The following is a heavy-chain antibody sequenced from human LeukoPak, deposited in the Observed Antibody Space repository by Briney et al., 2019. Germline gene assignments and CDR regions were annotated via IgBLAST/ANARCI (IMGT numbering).Heavy chain of an antibody. Sequence: GGSLRLSCSASGFIFSSYAMHWVRQAPGKGPEWVAVIWYDGTNKYYVDSVRGRFTISRDTSKNTLYLQMTSLRAEDTAVYYCARDSCSGGSCFYFDYWGQGTLVTVSS. J-gene: IGHJ4*02. CDR2: IWYDGTNK. D-gene: IGHD2-15*01. CDR3: ARDSCSGGSCFYFDY. V-gene: IGHV3-33*08. CDR1: GFIFSSYA.